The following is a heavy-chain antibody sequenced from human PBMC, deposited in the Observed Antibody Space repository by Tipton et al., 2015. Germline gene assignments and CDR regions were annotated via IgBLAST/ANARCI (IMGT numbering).Heavy chain of an antibody. D-gene: IGHD2-2*01. V-gene: IGHV4-61*01. CDR2: ISHSGNT. CDR3: ARYEVEVDAFDI. CDR1: GGSVNSNTNY. J-gene: IGHJ3*02. Sequence: TLSLTCTVSGGSVNSNTNYWSWIRQPPGKGLEWIGYISHSGNTKYNPSLKSRLTMSVDTSINQFSLKLNSVTAADTAVFYCARYEVEVDAFDIWGQGTMVTVS.